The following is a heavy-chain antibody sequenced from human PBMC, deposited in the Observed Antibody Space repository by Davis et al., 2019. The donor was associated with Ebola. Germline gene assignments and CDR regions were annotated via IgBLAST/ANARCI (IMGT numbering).Heavy chain of an antibody. V-gene: IGHV1-69*13. CDR3: ARDLGMVKSYYFDY. D-gene: IGHD5-18*01. CDR2: IIPIFDTA. CDR1: GGTFSNYG. J-gene: IGHJ4*02. Sequence: AASVKVSCKTSGGTFSNYGFSWVRQAPGQGLEWMGGIIPIFDTANYAQKFQGRVTITADESTSTAYMELSSLRSDDTAVYYCARDLGMVKSYYFDYWGQGTLVTVSS.